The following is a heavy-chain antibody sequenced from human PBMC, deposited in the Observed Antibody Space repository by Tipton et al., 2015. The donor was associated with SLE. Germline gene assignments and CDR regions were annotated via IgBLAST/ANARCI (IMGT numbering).Heavy chain of an antibody. D-gene: IGHD4-17*01. V-gene: IGHV4-61*02. J-gene: IGHJ4*02. CDR1: RGSISSGSYY. Sequence: TLSLTCTVSRGSISSGSYYWSWIRQPAGKGLEWIGRIYTSGSTNYNPSLKSRVTISVDTSKNQFSLKLSSVTAADTAVYYCARRDYADDYWGQGTLVTVSS. CDR2: IYTSGST. CDR3: ARRDYADDY.